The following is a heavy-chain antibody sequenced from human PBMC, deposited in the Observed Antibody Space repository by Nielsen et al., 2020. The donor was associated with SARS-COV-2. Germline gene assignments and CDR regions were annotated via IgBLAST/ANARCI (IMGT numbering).Heavy chain of an antibody. J-gene: IGHJ6*02. Sequence: GGSLGLSCAASGFTFSSYAMSWVRQAPGKGLEWVSAISGSGGSTYYADSVKGRFTISRDNSKNTLYLQMNSLRAEDTAVYYCARDHRELQGYYYGMDVWGQGTTVTVSS. CDR3: ARDHRELQGYYYGMDV. D-gene: IGHD4-23*01. CDR1: GFTFSSYA. CDR2: ISGSGGST. V-gene: IGHV3-23*01.